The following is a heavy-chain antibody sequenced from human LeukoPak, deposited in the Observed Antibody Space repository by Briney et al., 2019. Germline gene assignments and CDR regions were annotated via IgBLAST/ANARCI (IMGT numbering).Heavy chain of an antibody. CDR2: IYYSGST. CDR3: AREVILGYYFDY. CDR1: GGSISSSSYY. D-gene: IGHD3-16*01. V-gene: IGHV4-39*07. J-gene: IGHJ4*02. Sequence: SETLSLTCTVSGGSISSSSYYWGWIRQPPGKGLEWIGSIYYSGSTYYNPSLKSRVTISVDRSKNQFSLKLSSVTAADTAVYYCAREVILGYYFDYWGQGTLVTVSS.